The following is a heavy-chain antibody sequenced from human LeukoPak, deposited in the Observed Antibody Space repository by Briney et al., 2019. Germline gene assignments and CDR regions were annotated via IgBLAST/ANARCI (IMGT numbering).Heavy chain of an antibody. Sequence: SVKVSCKASGGTFSSYAISWVRQAPGQGFEWMGRIIPILGIANYAQKFQGRVTITADKSTSTAYMELSSLRSEDTAVYYCAGGIVDIVATNPFDYWGQGTLVAVSS. CDR1: GGTFSSYA. CDR2: IIPILGIA. J-gene: IGHJ4*02. CDR3: AGGIVDIVATNPFDY. D-gene: IGHD5-12*01. V-gene: IGHV1-69*04.